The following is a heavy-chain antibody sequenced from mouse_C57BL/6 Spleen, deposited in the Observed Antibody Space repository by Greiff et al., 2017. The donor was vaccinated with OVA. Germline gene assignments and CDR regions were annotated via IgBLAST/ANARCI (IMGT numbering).Heavy chain of an antibody. J-gene: IGHJ4*01. CDR2: ISYDGSN. V-gene: IGHV3-6*01. CDR3: ARITTVVASLDYYAMDY. D-gene: IGHD1-1*01. CDR1: GYSITSGYY. Sequence: ESGPGLVKPSQSLSLTCSVTGYSITSGYYWNWIRQFPGNKLEWMGYISYDGSNNYNPSLKNRISITRDTSKNQFFLKLNSVTTEDTATYYCARITTVVASLDYYAMDYWGQGTSVTVSS.